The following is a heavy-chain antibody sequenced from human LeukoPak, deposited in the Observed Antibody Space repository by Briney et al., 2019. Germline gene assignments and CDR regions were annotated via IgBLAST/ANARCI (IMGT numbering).Heavy chain of an antibody. CDR2: IEDRRSI. D-gene: IGHD5-12*01. J-gene: IGHJ4*02. CDR3: AKRFSGNAPAALHN. V-gene: IGHV4-34*01. CDR1: GGSFSGYH. Sequence: PSESLSLTCGVDGGSFSGYHCNSVRQHPGRGLGWIGEIEDRRSIHYNPSLQSRATMSVDTSNNQFSLIMTSVTSKASAVAFSAKRFSGNAPAALHNWGPGALVSVSS.